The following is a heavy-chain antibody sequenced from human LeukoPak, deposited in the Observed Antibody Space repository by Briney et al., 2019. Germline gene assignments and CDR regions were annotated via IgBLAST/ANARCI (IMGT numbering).Heavy chain of an antibody. D-gene: IGHD4-17*01. J-gene: IGHJ5*02. CDR3: ARLGLIDMTTAAVVLGRVGFDP. CDR1: GYSISSGYY. Sequence: PSETLSLTCTVSGYSISSGYYWGWIRQPPGKGLEWIGSIYHSGSTYYNPSLKSRVTISVDTSKNQFSLKLSSVTAADTAVYYCARLGLIDMTTAAVVLGRVGFDPWGQGTLVTVSS. CDR2: IYHSGST. V-gene: IGHV4-38-2*02.